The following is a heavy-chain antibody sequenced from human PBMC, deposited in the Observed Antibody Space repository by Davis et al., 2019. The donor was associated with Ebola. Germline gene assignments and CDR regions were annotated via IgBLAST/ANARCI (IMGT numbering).Heavy chain of an antibody. Sequence: SETLSLTCTVSGGSISSYYWRWIRQPPGKGLEWIGYIYYSGSTNYNPSLKSRVTISVDTSKNQFSLKLSSVTAADTADYYRARGELLDSWGQGTMVTVSS. V-gene: IGHV4-59*08. D-gene: IGHD3-10*01. CDR1: GGSISSYY. CDR3: ARGELLDS. J-gene: IGHJ3*02. CDR2: IYYSGST.